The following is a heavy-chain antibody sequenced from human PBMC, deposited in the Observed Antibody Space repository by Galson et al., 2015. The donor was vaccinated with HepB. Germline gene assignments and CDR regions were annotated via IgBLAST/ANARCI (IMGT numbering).Heavy chain of an antibody. Sequence: SVKVSCKASGYTFISSGISWVRQAPGQGLEWMGWISGYNHNTNSAQKFQGRVTMTTDTSTSTAYMELRSLRSDDTAVYYCARAAGYSSGWYFDYWGQGTMVTVSS. CDR3: ARAAGYSSGWYFDY. V-gene: IGHV1-18*04. CDR1: GYTFISSG. CDR2: ISGYNHNT. J-gene: IGHJ4*02. D-gene: IGHD6-19*01.